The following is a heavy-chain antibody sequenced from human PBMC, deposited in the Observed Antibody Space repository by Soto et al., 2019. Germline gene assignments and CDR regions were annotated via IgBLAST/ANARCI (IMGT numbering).Heavy chain of an antibody. D-gene: IGHD5-18*01. J-gene: IGHJ4*02. V-gene: IGHV3-30*03. CDR3: VSDRGYGHASVPYS. CDR1: GFAFSSYG. CDR2: ISYDGSLQ. Sequence: QAQLVESGGGVVQPGRSLRLSCAASGFAFSSYGMHWVRQAPGTGLEWVAVISYDGSLQHYADSVKGRFTISRDNSKNMVLLQITSLRAEDTAVYYCVSDRGYGHASVPYSWGQGTLVSVSS.